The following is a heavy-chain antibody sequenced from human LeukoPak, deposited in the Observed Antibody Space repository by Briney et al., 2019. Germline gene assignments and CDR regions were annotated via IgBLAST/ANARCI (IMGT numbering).Heavy chain of an antibody. CDR2: IKQDGSEK. Sequence: PGGSLRLSCAASGFTFSSYWMSWVRQAPGKGLEWVANIKQDGSEKYYVDSVKGRFTISRDNAKISLYLQMNSLRAEDTAVYYCARVDDKRYCSGGSCYFRPYYYYGMDIWGQGTTVTVSS. D-gene: IGHD2-15*01. CDR1: GFTFSSYW. V-gene: IGHV3-7*01. J-gene: IGHJ6*02. CDR3: ARVDDKRYCSGGSCYFRPYYYYGMDI.